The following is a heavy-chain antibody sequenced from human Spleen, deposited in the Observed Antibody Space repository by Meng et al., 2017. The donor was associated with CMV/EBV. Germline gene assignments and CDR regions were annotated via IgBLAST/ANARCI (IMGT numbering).Heavy chain of an antibody. Sequence: ASVKVSCKASGFTFTNYYMHWVRQAPGQGHEWMGMINPSGGTPSYPQKFQDRVTITRDTSTSTVYMELSRLTSDDTAVYYCARERNDGSGSYYKYSYYGMDVWGQGTTVTVSS. CDR3: ARERNDGSGSYYKYSYYGMDV. V-gene: IGHV1-46*01. D-gene: IGHD3-10*01. CDR1: GFTFTNYY. CDR2: INPSGGTP. J-gene: IGHJ6*02.